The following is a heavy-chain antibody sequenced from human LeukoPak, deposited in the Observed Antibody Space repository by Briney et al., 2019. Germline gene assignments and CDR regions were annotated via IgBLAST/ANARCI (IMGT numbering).Heavy chain of an antibody. Sequence: SETLSLTCTVSGGSISSGGYYWSWIRQPPGKGLEWIGYIYHSGSTYYNPSLKSRVTISVDRSKNQFSLKLSSVTAADTAVYYCASLVHYRSSTSCFYYFDYWGQGTLVTVSS. V-gene: IGHV4-30-2*01. J-gene: IGHJ4*02. CDR3: ASLVHYRSSTSCFYYFDY. D-gene: IGHD2-2*01. CDR2: IYHSGST. CDR1: GGSISSGGYY.